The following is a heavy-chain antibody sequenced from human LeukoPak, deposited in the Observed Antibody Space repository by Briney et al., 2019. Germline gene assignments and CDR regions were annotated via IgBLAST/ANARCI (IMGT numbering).Heavy chain of an antibody. Sequence: SETLSLTCTVSGGSISSYYWSWIRQPPGKGLEWIGYIYYSGTTNYNPSLKSRVAISVDTSKNQFSLKLSSVTAADTAVYYCAREGGSYRPLDYSGQGTLVTVSS. J-gene: IGHJ4*02. CDR1: GGSISSYY. V-gene: IGHV4-59*01. CDR3: AREGGSYRPLDY. CDR2: IYYSGTT. D-gene: IGHD3-16*02.